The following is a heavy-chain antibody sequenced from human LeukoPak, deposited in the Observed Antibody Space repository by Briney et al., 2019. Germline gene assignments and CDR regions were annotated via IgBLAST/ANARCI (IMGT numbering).Heavy chain of an antibody. CDR3: ATDWAGTYYFDY. J-gene: IGHJ4*02. Sequence: ASVKVSCKVSGYTLTQLSMHWVRQAPGKGLEWMGGFDPEDGETIYAQKFQGRVTMTEDTSTDTAYMELSSLRSEDTAVYYCATDWAGTYYFDYWGQGTLVTLSS. V-gene: IGHV1-24*01. CDR1: GYTLTQLS. CDR2: FDPEDGET. D-gene: IGHD6-19*01.